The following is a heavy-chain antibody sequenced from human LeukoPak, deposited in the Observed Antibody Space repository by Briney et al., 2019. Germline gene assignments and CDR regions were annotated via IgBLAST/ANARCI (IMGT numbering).Heavy chain of an antibody. Sequence: GVSLRLSCAASGFTFINARMSWVRQAPGKGLEWVSRIKSNTDGGTTDYAAPVNGRFTISRDDSKNTLYLQINSLKTEDTAMYYCTTDRGRRAYSGRLWDYWGQGTLVTVSS. CDR3: TTDRGRRAYSGRLWDY. J-gene: IGHJ4*02. CDR2: IKSNTDGGTT. D-gene: IGHD5-12*01. V-gene: IGHV3-15*01. CDR1: GFTFINAR.